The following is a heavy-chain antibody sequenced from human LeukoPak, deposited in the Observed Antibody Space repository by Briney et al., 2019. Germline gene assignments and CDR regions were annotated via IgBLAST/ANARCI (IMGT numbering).Heavy chain of an antibody. CDR3: ASPPAPYTSGWYFGY. J-gene: IGHJ4*02. Sequence: SETLSLTCTVSGGSISSSSYYRGWIRQPPGKGLEWIGSIYYSGSTYYNPSLKSRVTISVDTSKNQFSLKLSSVTAADTAVYYCASPPAPYTSGWYFGYWGQGTLVTVSS. CDR2: IYYSGST. CDR1: GGSISSSSYY. V-gene: IGHV4-39*07. D-gene: IGHD6-19*01.